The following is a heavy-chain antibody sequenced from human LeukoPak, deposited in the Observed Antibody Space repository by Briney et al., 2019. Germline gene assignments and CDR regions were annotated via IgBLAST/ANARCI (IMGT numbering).Heavy chain of an antibody. J-gene: IGHJ4*02. V-gene: IGHV4-31*03. Sequence: SETLSLTCTVSGGSISSGGYYWSWIRQHPGKGLEWIGYIYYSGSTYYNPSLKSRVTISVDTSKNQFSLKLSSVTAADTAVYYCARGGKQTLKRYFDYWGQGTLVTVSS. CDR1: GGSISSGGYY. CDR2: IYYSGST. CDR3: ARGGKQTLKRYFDY.